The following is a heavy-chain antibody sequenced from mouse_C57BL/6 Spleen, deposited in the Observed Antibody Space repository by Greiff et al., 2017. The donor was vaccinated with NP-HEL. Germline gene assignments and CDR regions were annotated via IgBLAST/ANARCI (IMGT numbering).Heavy chain of an antibody. Sequence: VQLQQSGAELARPGASVKLSCKASGYTFTSYGISWVKQRTGQGLEWIGEIYHRSGNTYYNEKVKGKATLTADKSSSTAYMELRSLTSKDSAVYFCARDDYGLYYFDYWGQGTTLTVSA. J-gene: IGHJ2*01. CDR3: ARDDYGLYYFDY. V-gene: IGHV1-81*01. CDR2: IYHRSGNT. D-gene: IGHD2-4*01. CDR1: GYTFTSYG.